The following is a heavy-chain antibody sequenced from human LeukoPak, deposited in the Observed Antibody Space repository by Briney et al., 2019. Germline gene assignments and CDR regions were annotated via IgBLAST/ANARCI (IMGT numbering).Heavy chain of an antibody. CDR3: ARGHYQGFDY. CDR2: MYDSGSI. CDR1: GXSISGFY. Sequence: SETLSLTWTVSGXSISGFYWSWIRQPPGRGLEWIGYMYDSGSINYNPSLKSRVTISADTSKSQFSLRLSSVTAADTAVYYCARGHYQGFDYWGQGTLVTVSS. D-gene: IGHD2-2*01. J-gene: IGHJ4*02. V-gene: IGHV4-59*01.